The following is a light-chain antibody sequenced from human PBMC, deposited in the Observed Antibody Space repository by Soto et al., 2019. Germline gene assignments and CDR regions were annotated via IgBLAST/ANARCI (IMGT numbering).Light chain of an antibody. CDR2: GAS. J-gene: IGKJ4*01. CDR3: QQYHTWPLP. V-gene: IGKV3-15*01. Sequence: ERGMTKGPATLVVCPGERNTLSCKASQSFSINLAWYQQIPGQAPRLLFYGASTRATGIPARFSGSGSGTEFTLTISLLHSVDFAVYYCQQYHTWPLPLAAGPKVDIK. CDR1: QSFSIN.